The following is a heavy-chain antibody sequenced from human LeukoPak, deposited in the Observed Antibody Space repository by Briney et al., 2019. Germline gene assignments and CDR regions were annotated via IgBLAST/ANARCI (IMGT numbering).Heavy chain of an antibody. CDR3: TRDLNYHYYYMDI. CDR2: INPNSGGT. Sequence: ASVKVSCKASGYTFTGYYMHWVRQAPGQGLEWMGWINPNSGGTNYAQKFQGRVTMTRDTSISTAYMELSSLRSDDTAVYYCTRDLNYHYYYMDIWGKGTTVTVSS. V-gene: IGHV1-2*02. J-gene: IGHJ6*03. CDR1: GYTFTGYY.